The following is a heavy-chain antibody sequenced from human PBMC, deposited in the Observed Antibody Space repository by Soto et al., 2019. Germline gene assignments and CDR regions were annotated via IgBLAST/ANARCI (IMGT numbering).Heavy chain of an antibody. CDR3: ARGGGVPALGDP. D-gene: IGHD3-16*01. J-gene: IGHJ5*02. CDR2: ISTSGKT. V-gene: IGHV4-4*07. Sequence: SETLSLTCSVSGVSMRNSYWTWIRQSAGKGLEWIGRISTSGKTNYNPSLNSRLTMSVDTSKNQVSLKLTSVTAADKAVYYCARGGGVPALGDPWGQGTLVSV. CDR1: GVSMRNSY.